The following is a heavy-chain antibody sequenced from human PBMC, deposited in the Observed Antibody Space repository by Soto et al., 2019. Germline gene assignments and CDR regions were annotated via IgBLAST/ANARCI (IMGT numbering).Heavy chain of an antibody. Sequence: SETLSLTCTVSGGSISHFYWSWIRQAPGAGLEWIGYAYFRGSTTYNPSRKSRVSISVDTANNQFSLKVNSVTTADTAVYYCARGGPLAGTEFDFWGQGTLVTV. V-gene: IGHV4-59*01. CDR2: AYFRGST. J-gene: IGHJ4*02. D-gene: IGHD6-19*01. CDR1: GGSISHFY. CDR3: ARGGPLAGTEFDF.